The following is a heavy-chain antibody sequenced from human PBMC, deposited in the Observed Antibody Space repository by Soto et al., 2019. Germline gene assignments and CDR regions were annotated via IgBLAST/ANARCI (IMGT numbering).Heavy chain of an antibody. CDR1: GFTFSSYA. D-gene: IGHD3-3*01. Sequence: QVQLVESGGGVVQPGRSLRLSCAASGFTFSSYAMHWVRQAPGKGLEWVAVISYDGSNKYYADSVKGRFTISRDNSKNTLYLQMNSLRAEDTAVYYGARDQVYYDFWSGYTGNSYFDYWGQGTLVTVSS. J-gene: IGHJ4*02. CDR3: ARDQVYYDFWSGYTGNSYFDY. CDR2: ISYDGSNK. V-gene: IGHV3-30-3*01.